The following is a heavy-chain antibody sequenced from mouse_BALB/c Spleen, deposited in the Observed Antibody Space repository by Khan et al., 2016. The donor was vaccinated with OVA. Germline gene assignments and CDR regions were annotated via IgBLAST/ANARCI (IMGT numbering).Heavy chain of an antibody. CDR1: GYTFTSYW. J-gene: IGHJ3*01. Sequence: VQLQQSGTVLARPGASVKMYCKASGYTFTSYWMHWVKQRPGQGLEWIGDIYPGNTDTNYNQKFKGKAKLTAVTSTSTAYMELSSLTNEDSAVYYCTRRNWDVAWFAYWGQGTLVTVSA. V-gene: IGHV1-5*01. D-gene: IGHD4-1*01. CDR3: TRRNWDVAWFAY. CDR2: IYPGNTDT.